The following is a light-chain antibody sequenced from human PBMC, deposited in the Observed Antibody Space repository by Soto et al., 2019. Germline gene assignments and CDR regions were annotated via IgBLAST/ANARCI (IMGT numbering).Light chain of an antibody. V-gene: IGLV2-14*01. CDR2: EVS. J-gene: IGLJ1*01. Sequence: QSVLTQPASVSGSPGQSITISCTGTSSDVGGYNYVSWYQQHSGKAPKLMIYEVSNRPSGVSNRLSGSKSGNTASLTISGLQAEEEADYYCSSYTSSRTYVFGTGTKVTVL. CDR3: SSYTSSRTYV. CDR1: SSDVGGYNY.